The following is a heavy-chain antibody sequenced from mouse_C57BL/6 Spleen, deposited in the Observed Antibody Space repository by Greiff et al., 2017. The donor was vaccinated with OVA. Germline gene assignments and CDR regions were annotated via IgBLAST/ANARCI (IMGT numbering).Heavy chain of an antibody. J-gene: IGHJ2*01. CDR1: GYSFTSYY. Sequence: QVQLKQSGPELVKPGASVKISCKASGYSFTSYYIHWVKQRPGQGLEWIGWIYPGSGNTKYNEKFKGKATLTADTSSSTAYMQLSSLTSEDSAVYYCALYYYGSQLDYWGQGTTLTVSS. CDR2: IYPGSGNT. D-gene: IGHD1-1*01. V-gene: IGHV1-66*01. CDR3: ALYYYGSQLDY.